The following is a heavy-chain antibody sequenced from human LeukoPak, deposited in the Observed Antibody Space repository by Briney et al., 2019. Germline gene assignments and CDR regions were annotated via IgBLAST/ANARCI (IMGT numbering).Heavy chain of an antibody. CDR2: ISYDGSNK. J-gene: IGHJ5*02. CDR1: GFTFSSYG. CDR3: APNWFDP. Sequence: GGPLRLSCAASGFTFSSYGMHWVRQAPGKGLEWVAVISYDGSNKYYADSVKGRFTISRDNSKNTLYLQMNSLRAEDTAVYYCAPNWFDPWGQGTLVTVSS. V-gene: IGHV3-30*03.